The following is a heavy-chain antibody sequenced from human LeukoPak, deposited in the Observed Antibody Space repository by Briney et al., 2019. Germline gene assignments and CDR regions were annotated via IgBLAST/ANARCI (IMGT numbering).Heavy chain of an antibody. CDR2: ISWNSDTI. J-gene: IGHJ3*02. CDR1: GFTFDDYA. D-gene: IGHD3-16*01. CDR3: AKDMGSGGDDAFDI. Sequence: GGSLRLSCAASGFTFDDYAMHWVRQPPGKGLEWVSGISWNSDTIAYADSVKGRFTVSRDNAKNSLYLQMNSLRAEDMALYYCAKDMGSGGDDAFDIWGQGTMVTVSS. V-gene: IGHV3-9*03.